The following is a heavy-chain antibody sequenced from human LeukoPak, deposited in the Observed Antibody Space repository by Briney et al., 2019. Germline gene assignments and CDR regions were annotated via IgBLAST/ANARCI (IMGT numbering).Heavy chain of an antibody. V-gene: IGHV4-59*01. J-gene: IGHJ3*02. CDR3: ARGLNNRKSGRRFDVFEI. D-gene: IGHD1-14*01. Sequence: PSETLSLTCTVSGGSISTYYWSWIRQPPGKGLEWIGYVYYSGSTNYNPSLKSRVTISADTSKNQFSLRLSSVTAADAAVYYCARGLNNRKSGRRFDVFEIWGQGTMVTVSS. CDR1: GGSISTYY. CDR2: VYYSGST.